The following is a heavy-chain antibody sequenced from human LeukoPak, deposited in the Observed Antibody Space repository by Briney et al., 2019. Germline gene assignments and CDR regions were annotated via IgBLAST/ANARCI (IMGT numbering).Heavy chain of an antibody. CDR2: ISYDGSNE. CDR1: GFTFNNYG. D-gene: IGHD4-23*01. V-gene: IGHV3-30*18. Sequence: GRSLRLSCAASGFTFNNYGMHWVRQAPGKGLEWVAVISYDGSNEYYADSVKGRFIISRDNSKNTLYLQMNSLRAEDTAVYYCAKDHYGGNSAPSYWGQGTLVTVSS. J-gene: IGHJ4*02. CDR3: AKDHYGGNSAPSY.